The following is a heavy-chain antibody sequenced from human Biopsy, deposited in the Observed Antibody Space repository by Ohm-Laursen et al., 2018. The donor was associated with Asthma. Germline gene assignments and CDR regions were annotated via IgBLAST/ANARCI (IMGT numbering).Heavy chain of an antibody. CDR1: SGSGGYMRSGNYY. V-gene: IGHV4-39*01. D-gene: IGHD6-13*01. J-gene: IGHJ6*02. Sequence: SETLSLTCSLSSGSGGYMRSGNYYWGWIRQPPGKGLEGIGSIYYSGTTYYNPSLESRVTVSADTSKNQFSLTLTSVTAADTAVYYCVRGSSSWHHGPFHYYYGLDVWGQGTTATVSS. CDR3: VRGSSSWHHGPFHYYYGLDV. CDR2: IYYSGTT.